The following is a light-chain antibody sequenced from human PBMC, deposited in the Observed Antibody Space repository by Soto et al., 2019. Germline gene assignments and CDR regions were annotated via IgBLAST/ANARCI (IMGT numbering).Light chain of an antibody. Sequence: QSVLTQPASVSGSPGQSITISCTGSSSDVGAHNSVSWYQQHPGKAPKLLIYDVTNRPSGVSNRFSGSKSGNTASLIISGLQAEDGADYFCSSYTSSSSTYVLFGGGTQLTVL. J-gene: IGLJ2*01. CDR3: SSYTSSSSTYVL. CDR2: DVT. V-gene: IGLV2-14*03. CDR1: SSDVGAHNS.